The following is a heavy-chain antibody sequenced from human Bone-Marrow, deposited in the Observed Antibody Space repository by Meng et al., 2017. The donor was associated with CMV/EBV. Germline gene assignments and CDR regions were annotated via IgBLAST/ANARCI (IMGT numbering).Heavy chain of an antibody. D-gene: IGHD1-1*01. CDR3: ARGSPDWRRIFDY. V-gene: IGHV1-8*03. J-gene: IGHJ4*02. Sequence: ASVKVSCKASGYTFTSYDINWVRQATGQGLEWMGWMNPNSGNTGFAQKFQGRVTITRDTSISTAYMELNTLRSEDTAVYYCARGSPDWRRIFDYWGQGTLVTVSS. CDR1: GYTFTSYD. CDR2: MNPNSGNT.